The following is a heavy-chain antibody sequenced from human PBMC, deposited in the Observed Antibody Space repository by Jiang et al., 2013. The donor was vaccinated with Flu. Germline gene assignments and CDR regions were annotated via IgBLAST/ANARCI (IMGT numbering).Heavy chain of an antibody. D-gene: IGHD4-23*01. CDR1: GYTLTELS. J-gene: IGHJ3*02. CDR3: ATGSTYGGNFLDAFDI. Sequence: GAEVKKPGASVKVSCKVSGYTLTELSMHWVRQAPGKGLEWMGGFDPEDGETIYAQKFQGRVTMTEDTSTDTAYMELSSLRSEDTAVYYCATGSTYGGNFLDAFDIWGQGTMVTVSS. V-gene: IGHV1-24*01. CDR2: FDPEDGET.